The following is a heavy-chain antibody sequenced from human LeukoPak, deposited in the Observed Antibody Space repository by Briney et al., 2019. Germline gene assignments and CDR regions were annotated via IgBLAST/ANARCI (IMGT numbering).Heavy chain of an antibody. CDR1: GYSINNYW. J-gene: IGHJ5*02. D-gene: IGHD2-15*01. Sequence: GESLKISCKGSGYSINNYWIAWVRQMPGKGLEWMGIIYPADSDIRYSPSFQGQVTITADKSISTAYLQWNSLKASDTAMYYCARQEYCSGASCYTWFDPWGQGTLVTVSS. CDR3: ARQEYCSGASCYTWFDP. CDR2: IYPADSDI. V-gene: IGHV5-51*01.